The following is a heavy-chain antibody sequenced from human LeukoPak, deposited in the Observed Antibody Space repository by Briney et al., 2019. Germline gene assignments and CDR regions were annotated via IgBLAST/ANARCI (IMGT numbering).Heavy chain of an antibody. J-gene: IGHJ5*02. CDR1: GYTFTGYY. D-gene: IGHD6-25*01. V-gene: IGHV1-2*06. Sequence: GASVKVSCKASGYTFTGYYMHWVRQAPGQGLEWMGRMNPNSGGTHYAQNFQGRVTMTRDTSINTAYMELSSLRPDDTAVYYCASPSEAIGDPWGQGTLVTVSS. CDR2: MNPNSGGT. CDR3: ASPSEAIGDP.